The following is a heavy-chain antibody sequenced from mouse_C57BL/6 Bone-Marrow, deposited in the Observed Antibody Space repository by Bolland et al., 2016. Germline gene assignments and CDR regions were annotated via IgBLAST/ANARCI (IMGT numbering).Heavy chain of an antibody. CDR3: ARGRDKGAMDY. J-gene: IGHJ3*01. Sequence: GSTTYNSALKSRLSISKDNSKSQVFLKMNSLQTDDTAMYYCARGRDKGAMDYWGQGTLV. D-gene: IGHD1-1*02. V-gene: IGHV2-6*02. CDR2: GST.